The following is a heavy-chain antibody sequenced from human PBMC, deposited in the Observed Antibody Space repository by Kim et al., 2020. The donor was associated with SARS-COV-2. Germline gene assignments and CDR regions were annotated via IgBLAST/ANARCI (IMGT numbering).Heavy chain of an antibody. CDR2: ISYDGSNK. D-gene: IGHD3-16*01. CDR1: GFTFSSYG. J-gene: IGHJ3*02. Sequence: GGSLRLSCAASGFTFSSYGMHWVRQAPGKGLEWVAVISYDGSNKYYADSVKGRFTISRDNSKNTLYLQMNSLRAEDTAVYYCAKDLRGGPSAFDIWGQGTMVTVSS. V-gene: IGHV3-30*18. CDR3: AKDLRGGPSAFDI.